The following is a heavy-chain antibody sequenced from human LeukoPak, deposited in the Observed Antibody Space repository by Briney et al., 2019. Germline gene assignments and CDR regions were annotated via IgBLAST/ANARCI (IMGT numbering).Heavy chain of an antibody. V-gene: IGHV3-23*01. D-gene: IGHD4-17*01. J-gene: IGHJ6*02. Sequence: GGSLRLSCAASGFTFSNFVLTWVRQAPGKGLEWVSSISDGGGRTYYADSVKGRFTISRDNSKNTLYLQMNSLRAEDTAVYYCARAPGDLYGDYFDVWGQGTTVTVSS. CDR3: ARAPGDLYGDYFDV. CDR2: ISDGGGRT. CDR1: GFTFSNFV.